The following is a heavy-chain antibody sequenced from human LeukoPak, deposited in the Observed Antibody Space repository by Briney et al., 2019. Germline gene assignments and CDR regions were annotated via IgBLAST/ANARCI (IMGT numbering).Heavy chain of an antibody. J-gene: IGHJ4*02. CDR1: GGSISSYC. Sequence: PSETLSLTCTVSGGSISSYCWSWIRQPPGKGLEWIGYIFYSGSTNYNPSLKSRVTISVDTSKNQFSLKLSSVTAADTAVYYCARGPYGYGVSGYWGQGTLVTVSS. CDR2: IFYSGST. D-gene: IGHD5-18*01. CDR3: ARGPYGYGVSGY. V-gene: IGHV4-59*01.